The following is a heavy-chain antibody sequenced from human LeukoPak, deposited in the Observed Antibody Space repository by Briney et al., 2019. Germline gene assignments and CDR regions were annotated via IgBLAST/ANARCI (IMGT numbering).Heavy chain of an antibody. J-gene: IGHJ4*02. D-gene: IGHD6-13*01. Sequence: GGSLRLSCAASGFTFSYYGMHWVRQAPGKGLGWVAFISFDGSHQSYADSVRGRFTISRDNSKNTLYLQMNSLRAEDTAVYYCARDIAAAGSVSDYWGQGTLVTVSS. CDR2: ISFDGSHQ. CDR3: ARDIAAAGSVSDY. CDR1: GFTFSYYG. V-gene: IGHV3-30*03.